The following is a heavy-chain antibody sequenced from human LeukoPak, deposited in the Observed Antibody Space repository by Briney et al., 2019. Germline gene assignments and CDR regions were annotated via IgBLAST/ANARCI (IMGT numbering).Heavy chain of an antibody. Sequence: GGSLRLSCAASGFTFNTYWMTWVRQAPGKGLEWVANIKQDGSEKYYVDSVKGRFTISRDNAKNSLFLQMNSLRAEDTAVYYCARQVQGFDPWGQGTLVTVSS. CDR1: GFTFNTYW. CDR3: ARQVQGFDP. J-gene: IGHJ5*02. V-gene: IGHV3-7*01. CDR2: IKQDGSEK.